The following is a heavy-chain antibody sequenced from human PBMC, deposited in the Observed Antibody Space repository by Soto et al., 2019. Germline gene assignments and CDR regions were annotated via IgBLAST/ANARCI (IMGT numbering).Heavy chain of an antibody. CDR3: ARDYLNDSSGYLDY. CDR1: GFTFSSYA. Sequence: GGSLRLSCAASGFTFSSYAISWVRQAPGKGLEWVSAISGSGGSTYYADSVKGRFTISRDNSKNTLYLQMNSLRAEDTAVYYCARDYLNDSSGYLDYWGQGTRVNVSS. D-gene: IGHD3-22*01. CDR2: ISGSGGST. J-gene: IGHJ4*02. V-gene: IGHV3-23*01.